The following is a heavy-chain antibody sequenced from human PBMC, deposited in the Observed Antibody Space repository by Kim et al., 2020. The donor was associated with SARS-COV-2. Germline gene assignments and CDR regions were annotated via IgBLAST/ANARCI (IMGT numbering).Heavy chain of an antibody. D-gene: IGHD3-9*01. CDR3: ARSYFDWLPYPFYY. V-gene: IGHV1-3*01. Sequence: ASVKVSCKASGYTFTSYAMHWVRQAPGQRLEWMGWINAGNGNTKYSQKFQGRVTITRDTSASTAYMELSSLRSEDTAVYYCARSYFDWLPYPFYYWGQGTLVTVSS. J-gene: IGHJ4*01. CDR1: GYTFTSYA. CDR2: INAGNGNT.